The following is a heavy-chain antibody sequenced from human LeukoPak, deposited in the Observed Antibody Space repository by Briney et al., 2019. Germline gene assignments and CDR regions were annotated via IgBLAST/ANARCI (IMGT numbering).Heavy chain of an antibody. V-gene: IGHV3-23*01. CDR2: VAGSGDGT. Sequence: PGGSLRLSCAASGFTFSNYAMSWVRQAPGTGLGWVAGVAGSGDGTYYADSLRGRFTISRDNLKNTLYLLMNGLRAEDTAVYYCARDQEAFDYWGQGTLVTVSS. J-gene: IGHJ4*02. CDR3: ARDQEAFDY. CDR1: GFTFSNYA.